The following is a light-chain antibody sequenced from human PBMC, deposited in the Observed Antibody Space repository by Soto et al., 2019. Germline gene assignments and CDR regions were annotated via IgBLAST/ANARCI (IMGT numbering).Light chain of an antibody. CDR1: SSDVGTYNH. CDR3: CSYAGSNNLV. Sequence: QSALTQPASVSGSPGQSITISCTGTSSDVGTYNHVSWYQQHPGKAPQLIIYEVSNRPSGLSNRFSASKSGNTASLTISGLQAEDEADYYCCSYAGSNNLVFGGGTKLTVL. J-gene: IGLJ2*01. V-gene: IGLV2-14*01. CDR2: EVS.